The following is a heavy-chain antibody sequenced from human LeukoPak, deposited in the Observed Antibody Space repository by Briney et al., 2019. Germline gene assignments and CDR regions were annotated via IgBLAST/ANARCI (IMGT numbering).Heavy chain of an antibody. V-gene: IGHV3-30*02. J-gene: IGHJ6*03. CDR3: ARDRGIGYCSSTSCPHSYYYYYMDV. CDR1: GFTFSSYG. Sequence: GGSLRLSCAASGFTFSSYGMHWVRQAPGKGLEWVAFIRYDGSNKYYADSVKGRFTISRDNSKNTLYLQMNSLRAEDTAVYYCARDRGIGYCSSTSCPHSYYYYYMDVWGKGTTVTVSS. D-gene: IGHD2-2*01. CDR2: IRYDGSNK.